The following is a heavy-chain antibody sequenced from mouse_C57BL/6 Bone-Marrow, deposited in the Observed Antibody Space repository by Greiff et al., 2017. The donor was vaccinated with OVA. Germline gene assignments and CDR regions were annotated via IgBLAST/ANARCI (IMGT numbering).Heavy chain of an antibody. J-gene: IGHJ3*01. CDR2: ISSGGSYT. D-gene: IGHD4-1*01. CDR1: GFTFSSYG. CDR3: ARRRLTGPSWVAY. V-gene: IGHV5-6*01. Sequence: EVKLVESGGDLVKPGGSLKLSCAASGFTFSSYGLSWVRQTPDKRLEWVATISSGGSYTYYPDSVKGRFTISRDNAKNTLYLQMRSLKSEDTAMYYCARRRLTGPSWVAYWGQGTLVTVSA.